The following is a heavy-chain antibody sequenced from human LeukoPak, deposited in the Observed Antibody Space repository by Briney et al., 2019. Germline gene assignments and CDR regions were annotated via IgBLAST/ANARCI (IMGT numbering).Heavy chain of an antibody. J-gene: IGHJ4*02. CDR2: ISGSGGST. Sequence: PGGSLRLSCAASGFTFSSYAMSWARQAPGKGLEWVSAISGSGGSTYYADSVKGRFTISRDNSKNTLYLQMNSLRAEDTAVYYCAKDRPTYTYYDFWSGYLDYWGQGTLVTVSS. D-gene: IGHD3-3*01. CDR3: AKDRPTYTYYDFWSGYLDY. CDR1: GFTFSSYA. V-gene: IGHV3-23*01.